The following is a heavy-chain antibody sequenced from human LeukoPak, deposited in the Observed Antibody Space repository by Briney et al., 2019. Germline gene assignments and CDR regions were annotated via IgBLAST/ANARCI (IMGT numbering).Heavy chain of an antibody. J-gene: IGHJ4*02. V-gene: IGHV4-39*01. Sequence: PSETLSLTCTVSGDSISNGNSYRGWIRQPPGKGLEWIGSLYYSGSSYYNPSLKSRVTISADTSKNQFSLKLTSVTAADTAVYYCVIMAGYWGQGTLVTVSS. CDR2: LYYSGSS. D-gene: IGHD3-10*01. CDR3: VIMAGY. CDR1: GDSISNGNSY.